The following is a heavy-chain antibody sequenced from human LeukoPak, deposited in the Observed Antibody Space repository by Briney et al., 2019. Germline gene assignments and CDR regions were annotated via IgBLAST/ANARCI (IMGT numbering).Heavy chain of an antibody. CDR3: ARHGHHPHSDY. J-gene: IGHJ4*02. Sequence: SETLSLTCTVSGGSISNSNNYYWGSVRQSPGKGLEWIGSIYYSGSTYYNPSLKSRVTISVDTSKNQFSLKLTSVTAADTTVYYCARHGHHPHSDYSGQGSLVTVYS. CDR1: GGSISNSNNYY. V-gene: IGHV4-39*01. CDR2: IYYSGST. D-gene: IGHD1-14*01.